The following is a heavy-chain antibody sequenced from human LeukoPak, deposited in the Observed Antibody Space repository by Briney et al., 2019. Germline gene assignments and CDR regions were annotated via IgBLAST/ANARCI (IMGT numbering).Heavy chain of an antibody. V-gene: IGHV3-30-3*01. CDR3: ARDFVGSAFDI. CDR1: GFTFSSYA. Sequence: PGGSLRLSCAASGFTFSSYAMHWVRQAPGKGLEWVAVISYDGSNKYYADSVKGRFTISRDSSKNTLYLQMNSLRAEDTAVYYCARDFVGSAFDIWGQGTMVTVSS. J-gene: IGHJ3*02. D-gene: IGHD1-26*01. CDR2: ISYDGSNK.